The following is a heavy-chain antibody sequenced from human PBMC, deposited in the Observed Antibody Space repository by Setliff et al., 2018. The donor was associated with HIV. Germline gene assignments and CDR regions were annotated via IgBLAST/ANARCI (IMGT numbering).Heavy chain of an antibody. J-gene: IGHJ6*03. CDR2: ASPSGSS. Sequence: PSETLSLTCTVSGGSISSYYWSWIRQPAGKGLEWIGRASPSGSSNYSPSLKSRVSISIDTSKQFSLNVRSLTAADTAVYYCARSNSGSGTGRGYYYHMDVWGNGTTVTVSS. CDR3: ARSNSGSGTGRGYYYHMDV. D-gene: IGHD3-9*01. CDR1: GGSISSYY. V-gene: IGHV4-4*07.